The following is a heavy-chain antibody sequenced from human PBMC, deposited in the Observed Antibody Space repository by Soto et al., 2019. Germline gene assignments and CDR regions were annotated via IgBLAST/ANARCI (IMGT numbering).Heavy chain of an antibody. CDR3: GKVLVGATGHTDSDS. V-gene: IGHV4-39*01. CDR1: GGSIYRSGYY. CDR2: IDYNGVT. D-gene: IGHD2-15*01. Sequence: SETLSLTCTVSGGSIYRSGYYWGWIRQPPGRGLEWIGNIDYNGVTYSNPSLKSRVTISRDTSKNQFSLKLTSVTAANTALYYCGKVLVGATGHTDSDSWGPGTLVTVSS. J-gene: IGHJ4*02.